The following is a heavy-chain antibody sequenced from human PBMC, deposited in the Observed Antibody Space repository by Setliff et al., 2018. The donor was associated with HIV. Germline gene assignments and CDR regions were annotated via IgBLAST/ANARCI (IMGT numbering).Heavy chain of an antibody. CDR2: IRNKVNSYTT. CDR3: ARGPGSGDYSYYFDY. CDR1: GFIFSDHY. Sequence: GGSLRLSCVVSGFIFSDHYMDWVRQAPGKGLEWVARIRNKVNSYTTEYVASVKGRFTISRDDSENSLYLQMNSLKTEDTAVYYCARGPGSGDYSYYFDYWGQGTLVTVPQ. V-gene: IGHV3-72*01. D-gene: IGHD4-17*01. J-gene: IGHJ4*02.